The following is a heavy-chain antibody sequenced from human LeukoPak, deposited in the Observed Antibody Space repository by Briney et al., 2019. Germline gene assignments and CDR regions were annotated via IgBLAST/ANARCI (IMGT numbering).Heavy chain of an antibody. Sequence: GGSLRLSCAASGFSFSSHGIHWVRQAPGKGLEWVAVIWYDGTNKYYADSVKGRLTISRDNSKKTVYLQMNSLRAEDTAVYYCARDKNDAFDIWGQGTMVTVSS. CDR2: IWYDGTNK. J-gene: IGHJ3*02. CDR3: ARDKNDAFDI. V-gene: IGHV3-33*01. CDR1: GFSFSSHG.